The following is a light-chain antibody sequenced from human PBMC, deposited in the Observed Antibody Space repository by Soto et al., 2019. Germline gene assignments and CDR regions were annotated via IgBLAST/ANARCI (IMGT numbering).Light chain of an antibody. CDR2: DAS. V-gene: IGKV1-5*01. J-gene: IGKJ1*01. CDR1: RGIVSW. Sequence: GDRFTITFGASRGIVSWLAWYQQKPGKAPKLLIYDASSLESGVPSRFSGSGAGTEFTLTISSLQPDAFATYYCQYYYGFSRTFGQGTKVDIK. CDR3: QYYYGFSRT.